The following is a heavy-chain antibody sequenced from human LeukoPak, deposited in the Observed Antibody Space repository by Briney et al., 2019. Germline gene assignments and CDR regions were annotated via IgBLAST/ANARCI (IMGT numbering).Heavy chain of an antibody. CDR1: GFTVSNSD. Sequence: GGYLRLSCEASGFTVSNSDMSWVRQAPGKGLEWVSVIYSGGGTFYSEFVRGRFTISRDYSKNTLYLQMNSLRADDTAVYYCARDSNGPAFWGQGTLVTVSS. J-gene: IGHJ4*02. D-gene: IGHD6-19*01. CDR3: ARDSNGPAF. V-gene: IGHV3-53*01. CDR2: IYSGGGT.